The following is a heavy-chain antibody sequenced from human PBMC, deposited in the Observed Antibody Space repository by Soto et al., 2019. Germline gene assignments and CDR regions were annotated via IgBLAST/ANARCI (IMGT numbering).Heavy chain of an antibody. CDR2: IKSKTDGGTT. J-gene: IGHJ4*02. CDR3: TTDFRGSSSWYN. V-gene: IGHV3-15*01. CDR1: GFTFSNAW. D-gene: IGHD6-13*01. Sequence: EVQLVESGGGLVKPGGSLRLSCAASGFTFSNAWMSWVRQAPGKGLEWVGRIKSKTDGGTTDYAAPVKGRFTISRDDSKNTLYLQMNSLKTEDTAVYYCTTDFRGSSSWYNWGQGTLVTVSS.